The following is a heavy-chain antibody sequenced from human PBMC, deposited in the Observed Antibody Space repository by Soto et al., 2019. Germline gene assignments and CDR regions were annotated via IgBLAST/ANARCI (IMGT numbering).Heavy chain of an antibody. CDR3: ARVLRYFDPPSGWFDP. D-gene: IGHD3-9*01. CDR2: IYYSGST. Sequence: PSETLSLTCTVSGGSISSGGYYWSWIRQPPGKGLEWIGYIYYSGSTYYNPSLKSRVTISVDTSKNQFSLKLSSVTAADTAVYYCARVLRYFDPPSGWFDPWGQGTLVTVSS. CDR1: GGSISSGGYY. V-gene: IGHV4-30-4*01. J-gene: IGHJ5*02.